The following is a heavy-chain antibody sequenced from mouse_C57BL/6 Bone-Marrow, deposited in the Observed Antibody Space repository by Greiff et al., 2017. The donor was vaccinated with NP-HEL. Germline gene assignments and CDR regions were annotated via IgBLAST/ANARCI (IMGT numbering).Heavy chain of an antibody. Sequence: VQLQQSGAELARPGASVKMSCKASGYTFTSYTMHWVKQRPGQGLEWIGYINPSSGYTKYNQKFKDKATLTADKSSSTAYMQLSSLTSEDSAVYYCARYYGSPYYAMDYWGQGTSVTVSS. J-gene: IGHJ4*01. D-gene: IGHD1-1*01. V-gene: IGHV1-4*01. CDR1: GYTFTSYT. CDR3: ARYYGSPYYAMDY. CDR2: INPSSGYT.